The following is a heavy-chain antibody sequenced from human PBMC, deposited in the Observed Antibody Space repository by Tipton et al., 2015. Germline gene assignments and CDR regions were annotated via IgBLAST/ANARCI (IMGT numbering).Heavy chain of an antibody. CDR2: INHGGST. Sequence: TLSLTCTVSGDSISSSSWWSWVRQPPGKGLEWIGEINHGGSTNYNPSLKSRVTMSVDKSKNQFSLQLNSVTAADTAVYYCARHLYYYYYGMDVWGQGTTVTVSS. CDR1: GDSISSSSW. J-gene: IGHJ6*02. CDR3: ARHLYYYYYGMDV. V-gene: IGHV4-4*02.